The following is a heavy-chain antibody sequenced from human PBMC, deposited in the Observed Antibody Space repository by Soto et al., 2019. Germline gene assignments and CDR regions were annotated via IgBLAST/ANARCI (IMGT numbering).Heavy chain of an antibody. CDR3: ASGCSKTKCRFDY. J-gene: IGHJ4*02. CDR1: GFNFSSYG. Sequence: QVQLVESGGGVVQPGRSLRLSCVVSGFNFSSYGMHWVRQAPGKGLEWVAVIWLDGDKKYYSDFVKGRFTISRDNSKNTLYLQMNSLRVEDTAVYYCASGCSKTKCRFDYWGQGTLVTVSS. V-gene: IGHV3-33*01. CDR2: IWLDGDKK. D-gene: IGHD2-2*01.